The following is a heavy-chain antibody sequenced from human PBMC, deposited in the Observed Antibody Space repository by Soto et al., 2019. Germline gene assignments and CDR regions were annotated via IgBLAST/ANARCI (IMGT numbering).Heavy chain of an antibody. Sequence: EVQLLESGGGLVQPGGSLRLSCAASGFSFSSYAMVWVRQAPGKGLEWVSVISARGGSLYFADSVKGRFTISRDNSKNVLSLEMNSLRAEDTATYLCAKGSIEYSASVDNWGQGPLVVVSS. V-gene: IGHV3-23*01. J-gene: IGHJ4*02. CDR1: GFSFSSYA. CDR2: ISARGGSL. CDR3: AKGSIEYSASVDN. D-gene: IGHD5-12*01.